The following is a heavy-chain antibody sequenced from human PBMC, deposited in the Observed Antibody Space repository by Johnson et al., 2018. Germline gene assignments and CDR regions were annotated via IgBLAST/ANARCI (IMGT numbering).Heavy chain of an antibody. J-gene: IGHJ6*03. CDR2: VSDSGST. CDR3: ARVGRYPPHYYYYMDV. D-gene: IGHD1-26*01. Sequence: QVQLQQWGAGLLKPSETLSLTCAVYGGSFSGHYWSWIRQPPGKGLEWIGYVSDSGSTNYNPSFKSRVTISVDMSKNHFSLKMISVTAADTAVYYCARVGRYPPHYYYYMDVWGKGPTVTVSS. CDR1: GGSFSGHY. V-gene: IGHV4-34*11.